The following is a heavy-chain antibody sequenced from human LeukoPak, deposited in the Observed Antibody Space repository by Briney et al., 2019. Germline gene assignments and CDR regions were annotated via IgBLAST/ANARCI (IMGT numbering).Heavy chain of an antibody. Sequence: SGGSLRLSCAASGFTFSNAWMSWVRQAPGKGLEWVGRIKSKTDGGTTDYAAPVKGRFTISRDDSKNTLYLQMNSLKTEDTAVYYCARDPPHNWAYWGQGTLVTVSS. D-gene: IGHD1-20*01. J-gene: IGHJ4*02. CDR2: IKSKTDGGTT. V-gene: IGHV3-15*01. CDR3: ARDPPHNWAY. CDR1: GFTFSNAW.